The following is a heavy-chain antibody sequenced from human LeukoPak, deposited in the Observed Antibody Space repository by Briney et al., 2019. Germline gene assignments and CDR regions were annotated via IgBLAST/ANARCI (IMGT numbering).Heavy chain of an antibody. V-gene: IGHV3-9*01. J-gene: IGHJ4*02. CDR1: GFTFSYYA. Sequence: GGSLRLSCAASGFTFSYYAMCWVRQAPGKGLEWVSGISWNSGSIGYADSVKGRFTISRDNAKNSLYLQMNSLRAEDTALYYCTSGYCTNGVCPTFDYWGQGTLVTVSS. D-gene: IGHD2-8*01. CDR2: ISWNSGSI. CDR3: TSGYCTNGVCPTFDY.